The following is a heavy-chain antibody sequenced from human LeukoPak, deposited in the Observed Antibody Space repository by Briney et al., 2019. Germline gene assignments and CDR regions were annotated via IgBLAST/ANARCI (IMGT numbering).Heavy chain of an antibody. CDR2: IKSKTDGGTT. V-gene: IGHV3-15*01. CDR1: GFTSTTAW. D-gene: IGHD5-12*01. J-gene: IGHJ6*02. Sequence: GGSLTLSCAISGFTSTTAWMSWVRQAPGKGLEWVGRIKSKTDGGTTDYAAPVKGRFTISRDDSKNTLYLQMNSLKTEDAAVYYCTTYYAYYGMNVWGHGTTVTVSS. CDR3: TTYYAYYGMNV.